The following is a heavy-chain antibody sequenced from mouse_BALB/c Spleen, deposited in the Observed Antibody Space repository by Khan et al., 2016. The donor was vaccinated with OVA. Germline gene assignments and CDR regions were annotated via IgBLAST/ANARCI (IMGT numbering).Heavy chain of an antibody. Sequence: EVKLLESGGGLVQPGGSLKLSCAASGFDFCRYWMSWVRQAPGKGLEWIGEINPDSSTINYTPSLKDKFIISRDNAKNTLYLQMSKVRSEDTALYYCARPYRYDGRAWFAYWGQGTLVTVSA. D-gene: IGHD2-14*01. J-gene: IGHJ3*01. CDR1: GFDFCRYW. V-gene: IGHV4-1*02. CDR3: ARPYRYDGRAWFAY. CDR2: INPDSSTI.